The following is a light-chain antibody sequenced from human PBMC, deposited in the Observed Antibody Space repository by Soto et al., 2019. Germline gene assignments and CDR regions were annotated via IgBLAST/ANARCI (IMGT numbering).Light chain of an antibody. J-gene: IGLJ1*01. CDR1: TRDIAGYNY. V-gene: IGLV2-14*01. CDR2: QVT. CDR3: TSFSSSTSLYV. Sequence: QSALTPPASVSGSLGQSITLSCTGTTRDIAGYNYISWYQQLPGKAPKLMIYQVTIRPSGISNRFSGSKSGNTASLTISGLQAEDGADYYCTSFSSSTSLYVFGTGTKV.